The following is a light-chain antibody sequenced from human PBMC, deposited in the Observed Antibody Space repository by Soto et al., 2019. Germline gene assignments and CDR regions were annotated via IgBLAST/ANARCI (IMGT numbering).Light chain of an antibody. V-gene: IGLV2-8*01. J-gene: IGLJ1*01. Sequence: ALIQPPSASGSPGQSVTISCTGTKNDIGVYDFVSWYQHHPGKAPRLIIYEVVQRPSGVPDRFSGSKSGNTASLTVSGLQAADEADYFCKSYAGSNTYVFGSGTKVTVL. CDR2: EVV. CDR1: KNDIGVYDF. CDR3: KSYAGSNTYV.